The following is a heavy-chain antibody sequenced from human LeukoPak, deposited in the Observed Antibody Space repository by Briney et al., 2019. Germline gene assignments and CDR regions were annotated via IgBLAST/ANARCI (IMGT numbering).Heavy chain of an antibody. CDR3: ARDYSASGSFDY. J-gene: IGHJ4*02. V-gene: IGHV3-7*01. D-gene: IGHD3-10*01. Sequence: GGSLRLSCAASGFTFSNYWVNWVRQAPGKGLEWLANIKQDGSQSHYGDSVKGRFTISRDNAKNSLYLQMNTLRAEDTAVYYCARDYSASGSFDYWGQGTLVTVSS. CDR1: GFTFSNYW. CDR2: IKQDGSQS.